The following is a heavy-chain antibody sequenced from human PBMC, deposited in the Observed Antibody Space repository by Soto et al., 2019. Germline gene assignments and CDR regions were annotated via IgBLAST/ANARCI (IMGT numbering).Heavy chain of an antibody. Sequence: SETPSLTCTVSGGSISSYYWSWIRQPPGKGLEWIGYIYYSGSTNYNPSLKSRVTISVDTSKNQFSLKLSSVTAADTAVYYCARVVYYGAYYFDYWGQGTLVTVSS. CDR1: GGSISSYY. J-gene: IGHJ4*02. D-gene: IGHD4-17*01. CDR3: ARVVYYGAYYFDY. V-gene: IGHV4-59*01. CDR2: IYYSGST.